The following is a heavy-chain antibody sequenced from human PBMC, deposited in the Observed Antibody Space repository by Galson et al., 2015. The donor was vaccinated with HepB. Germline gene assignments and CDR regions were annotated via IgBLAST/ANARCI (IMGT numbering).Heavy chain of an antibody. CDR2: IIPRFGST. J-gene: IGHJ6*03. V-gene: IGHV1-69*13. CDR1: GGTFSTYA. Sequence: SVKVSCKASGGTFSTYAITWVRQAPGQGLEWMGGIIPRFGSTYYAQKFQGRVSITADEVTNTANMELRTLRSEDTAVYYCARASPYCSGGRCYRRREYDYHNYYMDVWGKGTTVAVSS. D-gene: IGHD2-15*01. CDR3: ARASPYCSGGRCYRRREYDYHNYYMDV.